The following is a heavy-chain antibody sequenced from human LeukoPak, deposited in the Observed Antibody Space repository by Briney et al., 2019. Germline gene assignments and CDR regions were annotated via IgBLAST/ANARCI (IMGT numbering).Heavy chain of an antibody. CDR1: GFTFSSYG. CDR3: AREEIAFDI. CDR2: IWYDGSNK. J-gene: IGHJ3*02. V-gene: IGHV3-33*01. Sequence: GGSLRLSCAASGFTFSSYGMHWFRQAPGKGREWVAVIWYDGSNKYYADSVKGRFTISRDNSKNTLYLQMNSLRAEDTAVYYCAREEIAFDIWGQGTMVTVSS.